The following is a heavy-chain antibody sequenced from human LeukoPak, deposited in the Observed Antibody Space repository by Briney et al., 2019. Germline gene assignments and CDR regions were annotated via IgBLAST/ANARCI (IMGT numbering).Heavy chain of an antibody. CDR3: AREYGDYDTPGY. CDR2: INSSVSTI. Sequence: GGSLRLSCAASGFTFSDYYMSWIRQAPGKGLEWVSYINSSVSTIYYADSVKGRFTISRDNAKNSLYLQMNSLRPEDTAVYYCAREYGDYDTPGYWGQGTLVTVSS. D-gene: IGHD4-17*01. J-gene: IGHJ4*02. V-gene: IGHV3-11*01. CDR1: GFTFSDYY.